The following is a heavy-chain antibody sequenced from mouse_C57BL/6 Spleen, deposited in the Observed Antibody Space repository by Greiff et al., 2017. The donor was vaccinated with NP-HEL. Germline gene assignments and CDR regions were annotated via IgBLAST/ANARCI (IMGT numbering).Heavy chain of an antibody. Sequence: VKLMESGAELVRPGASVKLSCKASGYTFTDYYINWVKQRPGQGLEWIARIYPGSGNTYYNEKFKGKATLTAEKSSSTAYMQLSSLTSEDSAVYFCARSEGNSWFAYWGQGTLVTVSA. J-gene: IGHJ3*01. CDR1: GYTFTDYY. CDR2: IYPGSGNT. D-gene: IGHD2-1*01. V-gene: IGHV1-76*01. CDR3: ARSEGNSWFAY.